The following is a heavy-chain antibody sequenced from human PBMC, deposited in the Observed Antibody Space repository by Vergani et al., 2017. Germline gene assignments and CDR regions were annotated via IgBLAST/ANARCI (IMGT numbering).Heavy chain of an antibody. CDR2: ISTIFGTA. Sequence: QVQLVQSGAEVKKPGSSVKVSCKASGGTFSSYAISWVRQAPGQGLEWMGGISTIFGTANYAQKFQGRVTITADDSTSTAYMELSSLRSEDTAVYYCARGRSRFLEWLSKYYYYYMDVWGKGTTVTVSS. CDR3: ARGRSRFLEWLSKYYYYYMDV. CDR1: GGTFSSYA. D-gene: IGHD3-3*01. J-gene: IGHJ6*03. V-gene: IGHV1-69*01.